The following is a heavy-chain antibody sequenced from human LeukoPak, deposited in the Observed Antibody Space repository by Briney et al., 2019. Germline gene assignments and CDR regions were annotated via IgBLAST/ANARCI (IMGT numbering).Heavy chain of an antibody. D-gene: IGHD6-19*01. J-gene: IGHJ4*02. V-gene: IGHV1-46*01. Sequence: GASVKVSCKASGYTFTSYYIHWVRQAPGQGLEWMGIINPSDGSTSYAQKFQDRVTMTRDTSMSTVYMELRSLRSEDTAVYYCARQFREESVAGPYYFDYWGQGTLVTVSS. CDR1: GYTFTSYY. CDR3: ARQFREESVAGPYYFDY. CDR2: INPSDGST.